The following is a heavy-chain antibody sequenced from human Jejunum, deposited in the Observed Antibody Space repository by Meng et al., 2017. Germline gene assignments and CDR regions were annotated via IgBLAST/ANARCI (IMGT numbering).Heavy chain of an antibody. D-gene: IGHD6-6*01. CDR3: ASRFSSSPGWFDP. Sequence: QVQLQESGPGLVKPSGTLSLTCGVSGASISSSNWWSWVRQPPGKGLEWIGEVYHSGSTNNNPSLRSRVIISVDKSNNQFSLRLTPVTAADTAIYYCASRFSSSPGWFDPWGQGTLVTVSS. V-gene: IGHV4-4*02. CDR1: GASISSSNW. CDR2: VYHSGST. J-gene: IGHJ5*02.